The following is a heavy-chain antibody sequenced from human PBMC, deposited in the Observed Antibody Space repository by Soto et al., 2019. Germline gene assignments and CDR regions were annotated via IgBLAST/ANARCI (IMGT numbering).Heavy chain of an antibody. CDR1: GGSISIINYY. CDR3: ARLSSDSSGSYYGGPYNWFHP. V-gene: IGHV4-39*01. D-gene: IGHD3-22*01. CDR2: IYYSGTT. Sequence: SETLSLTCTVSGGSISIINYYWAWIRQPPGKGLEWIGSIYYSGTTYYNPSLKSRGTISVDTSKNQFSLKLSSVTAADTAMYYCARLSSDSSGSYYGGPYNWFHPWGQGTLVTVSS. J-gene: IGHJ5*02.